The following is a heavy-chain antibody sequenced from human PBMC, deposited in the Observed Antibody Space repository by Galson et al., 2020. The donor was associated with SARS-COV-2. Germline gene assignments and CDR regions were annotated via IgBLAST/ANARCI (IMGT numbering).Heavy chain of an antibody. CDR3: ARTDSNVLTGYWGLDY. J-gene: IGHJ4*02. D-gene: IGHD3-9*01. V-gene: IGHV1-18*01. CDR2: ISGYKGPT. CDR1: GYIITNNG. Sequence: AMVYCEASGYIITNNGITWVRQATGQGLQWMGWISGYKGPTNYLQTPHGRVTTTIDTTTDIAYLELRGLRSDDTAVYYCARTDSNVLTGYWGLDYWGQGTLVAVSS.